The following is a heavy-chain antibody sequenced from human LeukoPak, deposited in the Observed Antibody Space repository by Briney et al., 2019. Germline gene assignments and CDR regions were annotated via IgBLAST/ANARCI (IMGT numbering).Heavy chain of an antibody. J-gene: IGHJ4*02. CDR1: GFTFSNYW. CDR3: AKMSERPDY. D-gene: IGHD1-1*01. Sequence: PGGSLRLSCAASGFTFSNYWMSWVRQAPGKGLEWVANIKQDGSEKYYVDSVKGRFTISRDNSKNTLYLQMNSLRAEDTAVYYCAKMSERPDYWGQGTLVTVSS. V-gene: IGHV3-7*03. CDR2: IKQDGSEK.